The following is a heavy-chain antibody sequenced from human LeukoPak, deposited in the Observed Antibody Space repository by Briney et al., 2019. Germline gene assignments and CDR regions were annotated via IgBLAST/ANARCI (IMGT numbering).Heavy chain of an antibody. Sequence: GASVKVSCKASGYTFSDHYIHWVRQAPGQGLEWMGWINPNSGGTNYAQKFQGRVTMTRDTSISTVYMELGRLRSDDTAVYYCARICDPNGGSCYFSFDYWGQGTLVTVSS. J-gene: IGHJ4*02. CDR3: ARICDPNGGSCYFSFDY. D-gene: IGHD2-15*01. V-gene: IGHV1-2*02. CDR1: GYTFSDHY. CDR2: INPNSGGT.